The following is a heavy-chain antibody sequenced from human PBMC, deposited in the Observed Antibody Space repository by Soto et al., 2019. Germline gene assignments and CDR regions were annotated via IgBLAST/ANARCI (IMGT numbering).Heavy chain of an antibody. CDR3: ARGARFGDRRYMDV. Sequence: SETLYLTCTVSGGSINSYYGFWIRQSPGRGLEWIGYVYYSGKTNYNPSLESRVTISVDTSENQFSLKLNSVTAADTAVYYCARGARFGDRRYMDVWGKGTTVTVS. J-gene: IGHJ6*03. D-gene: IGHD3-10*01. CDR2: VYYSGKT. V-gene: IGHV4-59*12. CDR1: GGSINSYY.